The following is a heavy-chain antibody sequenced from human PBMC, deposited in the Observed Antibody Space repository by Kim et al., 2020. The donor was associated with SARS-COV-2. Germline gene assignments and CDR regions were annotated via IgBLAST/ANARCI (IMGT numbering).Heavy chain of an antibody. Sequence: SETLSLTCTVSGGSISSSSYYWGWIRQPPGKGLEWIGSIYYSGSTYYNPSLKSRVTISVDTSKNQFSLKLSSVTAADTAVYYCARGASSRYFSDYGMDVWGQGTTVTVSS. J-gene: IGHJ6*02. CDR3: ARGASSRYFSDYGMDV. V-gene: IGHV4-39*07. CDR2: IYYSGST. CDR1: GGSISSSSYY. D-gene: IGHD3-9*01.